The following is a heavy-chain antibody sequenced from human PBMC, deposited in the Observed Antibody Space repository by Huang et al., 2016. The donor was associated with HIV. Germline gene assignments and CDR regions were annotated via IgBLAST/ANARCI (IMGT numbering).Heavy chain of an antibody. CDR3: AREKAADSAWYGVYYFDY. D-gene: IGHD6-19*01. V-gene: IGHV4-34*01. J-gene: IGHJ4*02. Sequence: QVQLRQWGAGLVKPSETLSLTCAVYVGSFSGYSWTWIRQSPGKGLEWIGEINHIGKTNYQPSLKSRGTISKDTAKNQFSLQLTSVSAADTGVYFCAREKAADSAWYGVYYFDYWGEGALVTVTS. CDR2: INHIGKT. CDR1: VGSFSGYS.